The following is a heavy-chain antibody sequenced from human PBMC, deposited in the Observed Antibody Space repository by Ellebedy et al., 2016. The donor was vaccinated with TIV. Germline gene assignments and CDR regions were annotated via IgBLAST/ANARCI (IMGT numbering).Heavy chain of an antibody. Sequence: GESLKISCAASGFTFSHYAMHWVRQAPGKGLEWVSPISGGGSTYYADSVKGRFTISRDLSKNILYLQMNSLRAEDTAVYYCAKRRLTDGGDFDYWGQGTLVTVSS. CDR3: AKRRLTDGGDFDY. V-gene: IGHV3-23*01. CDR1: GFTFSHYA. D-gene: IGHD2-15*01. CDR2: ISGGGST. J-gene: IGHJ4*02.